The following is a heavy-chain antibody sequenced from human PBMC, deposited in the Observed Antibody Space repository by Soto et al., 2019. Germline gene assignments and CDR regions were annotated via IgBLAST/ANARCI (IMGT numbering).Heavy chain of an antibody. CDR3: ARDRVATRGPYYYYGMDV. V-gene: IGHV3-33*01. Sequence: PXGALKLSCAASGFTFSSYGMPWVRQAPAKGLEWVAVIWYDGSNKYYADSVKGRFTISRDNSKNTLYLQMNSRRAEDTAVYSCARDRVATRGPYYYYGMDVWGQGTTVTV. CDR2: IWYDGSNK. CDR1: GFTFSSYG. D-gene: IGHD5-12*01. J-gene: IGHJ6*02.